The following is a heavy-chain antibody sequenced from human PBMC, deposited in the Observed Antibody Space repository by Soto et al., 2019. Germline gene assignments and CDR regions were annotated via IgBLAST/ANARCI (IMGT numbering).Heavy chain of an antibody. V-gene: IGHV5-51*01. D-gene: IGHD3-10*01. CDR2: IYPVDSET. J-gene: IGHJ6*02. Sequence: GESLKISCKGSVNIFGNSWIAWVRQMPGTGLEWMGIIYPVDSETRYSPSFQGQVTFSADKSINTAYLEWNSLKASDTAIYYCARPHTGRGVIGGMDVWGQGTTVTVSS. CDR1: VNIFGNSW. CDR3: ARPHTGRGVIGGMDV.